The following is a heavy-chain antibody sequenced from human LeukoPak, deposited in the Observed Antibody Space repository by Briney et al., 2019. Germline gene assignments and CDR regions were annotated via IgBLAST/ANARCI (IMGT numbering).Heavy chain of an antibody. V-gene: IGHV1-18*01. J-gene: IGHJ4*02. CDR2: ISAYNGNT. CDR3: ARNQVDTAMALIDY. D-gene: IGHD5-18*01. CDR1: GYTFTSYG. Sequence: GASVKVSCKASGYTFTSYGIGWVRQAPGQGLEWMGWISAYNGNTNYAQKLQGRATMTTDTSTSTAYTELRSLRSDGTAVYYCARNQVDTAMALIDYWGQGTLVTVSS.